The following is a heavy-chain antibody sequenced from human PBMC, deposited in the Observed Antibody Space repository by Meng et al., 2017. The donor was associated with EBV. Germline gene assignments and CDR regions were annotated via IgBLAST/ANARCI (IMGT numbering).Heavy chain of an antibody. CDR1: GYTFSGYY. J-gene: IGHJ4*02. V-gene: IGHV1-2*06. CDR2: INPNSGGT. Sequence: QVQLVPSGAEVKKHGASLKVSAKASGYTFSGYYMHWVRQAPGQGLEWMGRINPNSGGTNYAQKFQGRVTMTRDTSISTAYMELSRLRSHDTAVYYCARVGIAVAGTGDYWGQGTLVTVSS. D-gene: IGHD6-19*01. CDR3: ARVGIAVAGTGDY.